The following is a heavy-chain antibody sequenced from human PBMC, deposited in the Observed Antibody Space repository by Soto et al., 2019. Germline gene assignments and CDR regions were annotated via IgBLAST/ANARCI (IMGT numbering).Heavy chain of an antibody. CDR3: TTDVPYYDSSGYYWEGNDYYCYGMAV. CDR2: IKSKTDGGTT. Sequence: GGSLRLSWAASGCSFSTYGMHWGRLAPGKGLEWVGRIKSKTDGGTTDYAAPVKGRFTISRDDSKNTLYLQMNSLKTEDTAVYYCTTDVPYYDSSGYYWEGNDYYCYGMAVWGQGTTVTVSS. CDR1: GCSFSTYG. J-gene: IGHJ6*02. V-gene: IGHV3-15*07. D-gene: IGHD3-22*01.